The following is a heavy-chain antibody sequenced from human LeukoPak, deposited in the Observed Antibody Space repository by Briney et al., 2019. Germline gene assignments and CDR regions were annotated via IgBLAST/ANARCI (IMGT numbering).Heavy chain of an antibody. D-gene: IGHD2/OR15-2a*01. CDR3: ATNSTGSAFDY. V-gene: IGHV4-39*07. Sequence: SETLSLTCTVSGGSISSSSYYWSWIRQLPGKGLEWIGNLYNIGSITYKPSLRSRVTMSVDMSKNQFSLRLTSVTAADTAVYFCATNSTGSAFDYWGQGIQVIVSS. CDR1: GGSISSSSYY. J-gene: IGHJ4*02. CDR2: LYNIGSI.